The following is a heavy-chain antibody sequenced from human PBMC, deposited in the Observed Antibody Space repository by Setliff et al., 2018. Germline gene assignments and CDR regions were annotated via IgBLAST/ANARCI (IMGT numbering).Heavy chain of an antibody. CDR3: ARRLPYFGMDV. Sequence: PGGSLRLSCATSGFTLSDYSMDWVRQAPGKGLEWVSKTHRDGVTVYSDSVRGRHIVSRDIAMNSLYLQMTRLRAEDTAVYYCARRLPYFGMDVWGQGTTVTVSS. CDR1: GFTLSDYS. D-gene: IGHD3-9*01. V-gene: IGHV3-11*04. J-gene: IGHJ6*02. CDR2: THRDGVTV.